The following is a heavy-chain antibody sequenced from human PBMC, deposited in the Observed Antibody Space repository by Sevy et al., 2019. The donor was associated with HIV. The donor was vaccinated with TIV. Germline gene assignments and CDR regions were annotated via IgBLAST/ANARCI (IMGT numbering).Heavy chain of an antibody. CDR2: IIPIFGTA. CDR3: AREGYYYDSSGYYYADAFDI. Sequence: ASVKVSCKASGGTFSSYAISWVRQAPGQGLEWMGGIIPIFGTANYAQMFQGRVTITADKSTSTAYMELSSLRSEDTAVYYCAREGYYYDSSGYYYADAFDIWGQGTMVTVSS. D-gene: IGHD3-22*01. CDR1: GGTFSSYA. V-gene: IGHV1-69*06. J-gene: IGHJ3*02.